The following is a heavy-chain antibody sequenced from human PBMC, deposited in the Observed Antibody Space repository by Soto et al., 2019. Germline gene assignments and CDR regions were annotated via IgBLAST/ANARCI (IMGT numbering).Heavy chain of an antibody. CDR2: IYYSGST. J-gene: IGHJ6*03. V-gene: IGHV4-39*01. CDR1: GGSISSSSYY. CDR3: ARLGHPRGGHLGELSLFRRYYYYMDV. Sequence: QLQLQESGPGLVKPSETLSLTCTVSGGSISSSSYYWGWIRQPPGKGLEWIGSIYYSGSTYYNPSLKRRVTISVDTSKNQFSLKLSSVTAADTAVYYCARLGHPRGGHLGELSLFRRYYYYMDVWGKGTTVTVSS. D-gene: IGHD3-16*02.